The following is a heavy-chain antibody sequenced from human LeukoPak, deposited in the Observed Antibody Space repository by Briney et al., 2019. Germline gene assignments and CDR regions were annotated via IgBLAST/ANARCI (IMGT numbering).Heavy chain of an antibody. CDR3: ARGVQFGEPTNWFDP. J-gene: IGHJ5*02. CDR1: GYTFTGYY. CDR2: INPNSGGT. V-gene: IGHV1-2*02. D-gene: IGHD3-10*01. Sequence: ASVKVSCKASGYTFTGYYMHWVRQAPGQGLEWMGWINPNSGGTNYAQKFQGRVTMTRDTSISTAYMELSRLRSDDTAVYYCARGVQFGEPTNWFDPWGQGTLVTVSS.